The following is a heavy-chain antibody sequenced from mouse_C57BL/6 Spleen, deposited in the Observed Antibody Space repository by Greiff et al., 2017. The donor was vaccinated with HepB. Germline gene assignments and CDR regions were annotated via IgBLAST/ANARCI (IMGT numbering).Heavy chain of an antibody. CDR1: GYTFTSYW. V-gene: IGHV1-69*01. CDR2: IDPSDSYT. CDR3: ARWGYYGSSSLYYFDY. Sequence: VQRVESGAELVMPGASVKLSCKASGYTFTSYWMHWVKQRPGQGLEWIGEIDPSDSYTNYNQKFKGKSTLTVDKSSSTAYMQLSSLTSEDSAVYYCARWGYYGSSSLYYFDYWGQGTTLTVSS. J-gene: IGHJ2*01. D-gene: IGHD1-1*01.